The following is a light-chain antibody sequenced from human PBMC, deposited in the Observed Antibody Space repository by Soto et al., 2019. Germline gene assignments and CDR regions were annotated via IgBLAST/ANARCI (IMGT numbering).Light chain of an antibody. CDR1: NF. Sequence: QSALTQPRSVSGSPGQSVTFSCTGANFVSWYQQHPGKAPKLIIFDFTKRPSGVPDRFSGSRSGNTASLTISGLQAEDEADYYCCSYRGTLLFGGWTMLTVL. V-gene: IGLV2-11*01. CDR2: DFT. CDR3: CSYRGTLL. J-gene: IGLJ2*01.